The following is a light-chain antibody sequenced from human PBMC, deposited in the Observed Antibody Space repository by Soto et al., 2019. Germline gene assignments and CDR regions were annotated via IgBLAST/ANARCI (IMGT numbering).Light chain of an antibody. J-gene: IGKJ1*01. CDR2: GTS. CDR1: QNISRS. CDR3: QHYNNWPPWT. V-gene: IGKV3-15*01. Sequence: EIVMTQSPVTLSVSPGERATLSCRASQNISRSLAWYQQKPGQGPSLLIYGTSTRAGGVPARFSGGGSGTEFTLTITSLQSEDFAVYYCQHYNNWPPWTFGQGTKVDIK.